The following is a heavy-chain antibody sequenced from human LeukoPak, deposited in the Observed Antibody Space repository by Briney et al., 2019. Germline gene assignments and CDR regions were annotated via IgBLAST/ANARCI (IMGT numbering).Heavy chain of an antibody. CDR3: ANEDYYDSSGYYY. Sequence: GGSLRLSCAASGFSFSSYGMHWVRQAPGKGLEWVAFIRYDGSNKYYADSVKGRFTISRDNSKNTLYLQMNSLRAEDTAVYYCANEDYYDSSGYYYWGQGTLVTVSS. D-gene: IGHD3-22*01. V-gene: IGHV3-30*02. CDR1: GFSFSSYG. J-gene: IGHJ4*02. CDR2: IRYDGSNK.